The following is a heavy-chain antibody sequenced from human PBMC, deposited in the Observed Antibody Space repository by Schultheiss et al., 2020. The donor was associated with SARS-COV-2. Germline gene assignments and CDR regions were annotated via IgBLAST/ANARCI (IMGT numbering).Heavy chain of an antibody. CDR2: IIPIFGTA. J-gene: IGHJ4*02. D-gene: IGHD6-19*01. Sequence: SVKVSCKASGGTFSSYAISWVRQAPGQGLEWMGGIIPIFGTANYAQKFQGRVTITADKSTSTAYMELSRLRSDDTAVYYCARGIAVAGTKKENFDYWGQGTLVTVSS. CDR3: ARGIAVAGTKKENFDY. CDR1: GGTFSSYA. V-gene: IGHV1-69*06.